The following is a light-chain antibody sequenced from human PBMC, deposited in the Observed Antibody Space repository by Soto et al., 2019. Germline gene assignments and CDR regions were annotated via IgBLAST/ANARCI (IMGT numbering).Light chain of an antibody. Sequence: EIVLTQSPGTLSLSPGERATLSCRASQSVSSSYLAWYQQKPGQAHRLLIYGASISATGIPDRFSGSGSGTDFTLTISRLEPEDFAVYYCQQYGSSQYTFGQGTKLEIK. V-gene: IGKV3-20*01. CDR2: GAS. CDR1: QSVSSSY. CDR3: QQYGSSQYT. J-gene: IGKJ2*01.